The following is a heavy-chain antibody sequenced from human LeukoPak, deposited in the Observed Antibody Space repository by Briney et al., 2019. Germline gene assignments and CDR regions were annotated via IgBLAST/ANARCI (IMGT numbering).Heavy chain of an antibody. D-gene: IGHD3-9*01. Sequence: GALRLSCAASGFTVSSNYMSWVRQAPGKGLEWVSAISGSGGSTYYADSVKGRFTISRDNSKNTLYLQMNSLRAEDTAVYYCAKCPRSSYYDILTGYYAAFDYWGQGTLVTVSS. J-gene: IGHJ4*02. V-gene: IGHV3-23*01. CDR1: GFTVSSNY. CDR2: ISGSGGST. CDR3: AKCPRSSYYDILTGYYAAFDY.